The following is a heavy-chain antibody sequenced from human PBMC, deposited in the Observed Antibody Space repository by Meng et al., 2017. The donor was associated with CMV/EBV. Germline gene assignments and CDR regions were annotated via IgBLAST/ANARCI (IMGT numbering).Heavy chain of an antibody. CDR2: IRSKTYNYAT. J-gene: IGHJ6*02. CDR1: GFTFNGSA. V-gene: IGHV3-73*01. Sequence: GGSLRLSCAASGFTFNGSAMHWVRQASGKGLGWVGRIRSKTYNYATAYAASLEGRFTISRADSKNTAYLQMNTLTTEDTAVYFCSRLSGSYYYGMDVWGQGTTVTVSS. D-gene: IGHD1-26*01. CDR3: SRLSGSYYYGMDV.